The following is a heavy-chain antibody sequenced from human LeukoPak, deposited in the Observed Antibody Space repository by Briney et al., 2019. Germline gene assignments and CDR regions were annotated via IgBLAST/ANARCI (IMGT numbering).Heavy chain of an antibody. J-gene: IGHJ6*03. CDR3: ARDFSSSSTVYYYYYMDV. Sequence: PSETLSLTCAVSGGSISSSNWWSWVRQPPEKGLEWIGEIYHSGSTNYNPSLKSRVTISVDKSKNQFSLNLSSVTAADTAIYYCARDFSSSSTVYYYYYMDVWGKGTTVTVSS. D-gene: IGHD6-6*01. V-gene: IGHV4-4*02. CDR1: GGSISSSNW. CDR2: IYHSGST.